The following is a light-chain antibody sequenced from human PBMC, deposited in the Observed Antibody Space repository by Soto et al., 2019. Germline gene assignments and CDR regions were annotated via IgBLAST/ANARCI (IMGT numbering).Light chain of an antibody. J-gene: IGKJ1*01. Sequence: IVLTPSPGTLSLSPGEGGTLSCRASQSISSSYLAWYQQKPGQAPRLLIYGASRRATGIADRFSGSGSGTDFTLTISRLDPEDFAVYYCQQYGGSPWTFGQGTKVDIK. CDR2: GAS. CDR1: QSISSSY. CDR3: QQYGGSPWT. V-gene: IGKV3-20*01.